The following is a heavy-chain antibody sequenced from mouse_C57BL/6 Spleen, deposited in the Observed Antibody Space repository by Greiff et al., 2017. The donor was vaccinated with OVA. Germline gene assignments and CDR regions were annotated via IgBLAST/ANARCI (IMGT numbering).Heavy chain of an antibody. D-gene: IGHD3-2*02. Sequence: EVQGVESGGGLVKPGGSLKLSCAASGFTFSSYAMFWVRQTPEKRLEWVATISDGGSYTYYPDNVKGRFTISRDNAKNNLYLQMSHLKSEDTAMYYCARDLRAWFAYWGQGTLVTVSA. CDR1: GFTFSSYA. CDR2: ISDGGSYT. J-gene: IGHJ3*01. CDR3: ARDLRAWFAY. V-gene: IGHV5-4*01.